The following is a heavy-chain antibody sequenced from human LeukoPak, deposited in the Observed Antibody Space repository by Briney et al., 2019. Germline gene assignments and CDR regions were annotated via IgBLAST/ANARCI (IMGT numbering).Heavy chain of an antibody. V-gene: IGHV3-23*01. D-gene: IGHD3-16*01. J-gene: IGHJ4*02. CDR2: ISGSGGT. Sequence: GGSLRLSCAASGFTFSTYAMSWVRQAPGKGLEWISGISGSGGTHYADSVKARFTISRDNSKNTLYLQMYSLTAEDTAIYYCANGVVGHVVGSWGQGALVTVSS. CDR3: ANGVVGHVVGS. CDR1: GFTFSTYA.